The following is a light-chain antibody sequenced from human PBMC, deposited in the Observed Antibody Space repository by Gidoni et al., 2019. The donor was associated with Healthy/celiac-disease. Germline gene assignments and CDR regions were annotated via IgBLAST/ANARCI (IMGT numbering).Light chain of an antibody. V-gene: IGKV3-11*01. CDR1: QSISRY. J-gene: IGKJ2*01. CDR2: DAS. CDR3: QQRSGRPYT. Sequence: EIVLTQSPATLSLSPGERATLSCRASQSISRYLAWYQQKAGQTPRLLIYDASNRATGIPARFSGSGSGTDFTLPISSLEPEDFAVYYCQQRSGRPYTFGQGTKLEIK.